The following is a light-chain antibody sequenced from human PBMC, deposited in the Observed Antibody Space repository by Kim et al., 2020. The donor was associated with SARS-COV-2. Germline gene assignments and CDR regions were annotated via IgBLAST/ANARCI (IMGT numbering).Light chain of an antibody. CDR1: ALPKKY. J-gene: IGLJ3*02. V-gene: IGLV3-10*01. CDR2: EDS. CDR3: YSTDSSGNHRV. Sequence: SYELTQPPSVSVSPGQTARITCSGDALPKKYAYWYQQKLGEAPVLVIYEDSKRPSGIPERFFGSSSGTMVTLTSSGAQVEDEADYYCYSTDSSGNHRVFG.